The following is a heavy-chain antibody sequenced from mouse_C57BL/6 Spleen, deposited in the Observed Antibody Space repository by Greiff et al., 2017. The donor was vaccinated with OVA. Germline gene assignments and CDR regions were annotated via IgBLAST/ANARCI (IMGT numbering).Heavy chain of an antibody. J-gene: IGHJ2*01. D-gene: IGHD1-1*01. CDR1: GFTFSSYA. Sequence: EVQLVESGGGLVKPGGSLKLSCAASGFTFSSYAMSWVRQTPEKRLEWVAPISDGGSYTYYPDNVTGRFTISRDNAKNNLYLQMSHLKSEDTAMYYCARDYGSSSLDYWGQGTTLTVSS. V-gene: IGHV5-4*01. CDR3: ARDYGSSSLDY. CDR2: ISDGGSYT.